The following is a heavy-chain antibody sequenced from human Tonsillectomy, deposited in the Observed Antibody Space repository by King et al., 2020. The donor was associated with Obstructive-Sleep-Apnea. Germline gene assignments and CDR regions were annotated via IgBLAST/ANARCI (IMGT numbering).Heavy chain of an antibody. CDR1: GYTFTSYG. V-gene: IGHV1-18*04. CDR2: ISNYNGHT. CDR3: ARQKGFNGYSYGWTAFDI. D-gene: IGHD5-18*01. J-gene: IGHJ3*02. Sequence: QLVQSGTEVKKPGASVKVSCKASGYTFTSYGINWVRQAPGQGLEWVGWISNYNGHTNYAQNLQGRVTMTTDTSTSTGYMELRSLRSDDTAVYYCARQKGFNGYSYGWTAFDIWGQGTMVTVSS.